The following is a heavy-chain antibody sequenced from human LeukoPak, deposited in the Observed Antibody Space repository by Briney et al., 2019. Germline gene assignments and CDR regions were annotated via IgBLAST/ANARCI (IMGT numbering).Heavy chain of an antibody. CDR1: GFTFSSYS. CDR3: ARDTFNYYYMDV. CDR2: ISSSSSTI. Sequence: GGSLRLSCAASGFTFSSYSMNWVRQAPGKGLEWVSYISSSSSTIYYADSVKGRFTISRDNAKNSLYLQMNSLRAEDTAVYYCARDTFNYYYMDVWGKGTMVTVSS. J-gene: IGHJ6*03. V-gene: IGHV3-48*01.